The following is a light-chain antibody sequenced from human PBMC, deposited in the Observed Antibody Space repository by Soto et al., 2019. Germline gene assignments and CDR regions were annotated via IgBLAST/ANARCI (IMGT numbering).Light chain of an antibody. Sequence: DIQMTQSPSSLSASVGDRVTITCRASHPININLVWFQQKPGKAPKYLIYAATNLQSGVPSRFSGSGGGTDFSLTISSLQPEDVATYSCQHYQRYPPSFGGGTKLQIK. CDR3: QHYQRYPPS. CDR1: HPININ. J-gene: IGKJ4*01. V-gene: IGKV1-16*01. CDR2: AAT.